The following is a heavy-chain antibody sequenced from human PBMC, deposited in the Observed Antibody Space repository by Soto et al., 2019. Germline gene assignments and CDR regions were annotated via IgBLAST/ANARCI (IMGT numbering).Heavy chain of an antibody. CDR3: TRDQPYGAH. Sequence: PGGSLRLSCAGTGFTSSNYWMSWVRQAPGKGLEWVANMKPDGSEIYYVDSVKGRFTIFRDDAENSLYLQMNNLRVEDSALYYCTRDQPYGAHWGRGTLVTVSS. D-gene: IGHD4-17*01. V-gene: IGHV3-7*01. J-gene: IGHJ4*02. CDR1: GFTSSNYW. CDR2: MKPDGSEI.